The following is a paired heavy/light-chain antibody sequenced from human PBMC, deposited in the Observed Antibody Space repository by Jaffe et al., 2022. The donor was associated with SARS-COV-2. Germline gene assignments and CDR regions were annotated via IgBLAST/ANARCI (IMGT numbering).Heavy chain of an antibody. J-gene: IGHJ4*02. CDR2: VSGGGTT. CDR1: GFTFSDYG. V-gene: IGHV3-23*01. D-gene: IGHD1-26*01. Sequence: EVQLLESGGGLIPPGGSLRLSCAASGFTFSDYGMNWVRQAPGKGLEWVSAVSGGGTTYYADSVKGRFTISRDNSKNALHLQLNSLRVEDTALYFCAKERLAGGLGHFEHWGQGILVTVSP. CDR3: AKERLAGGLGHFEH.
Light chain of an antibody. V-gene: IGKV1-39*01. CDR3: QESYGTPYI. Sequence: DIQMTQSPSSLSASVGDSVTITCRASQDINIRLNWYQQRPGKAPKFLIVAASTLQSGVPSRFRGGGSGTGFNLTISSLQPEDVATYYCQESYGTPYIFGQGTRVEI. CDR1: QDINIR. J-gene: IGKJ1*01. CDR2: AAS.